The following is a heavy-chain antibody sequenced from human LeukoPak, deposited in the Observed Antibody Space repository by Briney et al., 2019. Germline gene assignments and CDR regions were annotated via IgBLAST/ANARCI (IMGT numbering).Heavy chain of an antibody. CDR3: ARARLDSSGRFDY. CDR2: IYYGGST. Sequence: PSETLSLTCTVSGGSISSYYWSWIRQSPGKGLEWIGYIYYGGSTDYNPSLKSRVTISKDTSKTQFSLRLSSVTAADTAVYYCARARLDSSGRFDYWGQGTLITVSS. J-gene: IGHJ4*02. V-gene: IGHV4-59*01. D-gene: IGHD3-22*01. CDR1: GGSISSYY.